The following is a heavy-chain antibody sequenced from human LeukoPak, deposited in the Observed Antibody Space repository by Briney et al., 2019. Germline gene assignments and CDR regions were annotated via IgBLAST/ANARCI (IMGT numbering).Heavy chain of an antibody. J-gene: IGHJ3*02. CDR3: AKVGQRQFIRVPFDI. V-gene: IGHV3-23*01. CDR2: ISGTGDNT. Sequence: GSLRLSCAASGFTLSSNYMSWVRQAPGKGLEWVSSISGTGDNTFYADSVKGRFTISRDNSGNTLYLQMNSLRAEDTAVYYCAKVGQRQFIRVPFDIWGQGTMVTVSS. D-gene: IGHD6-25*01. CDR1: GFTLSSNY.